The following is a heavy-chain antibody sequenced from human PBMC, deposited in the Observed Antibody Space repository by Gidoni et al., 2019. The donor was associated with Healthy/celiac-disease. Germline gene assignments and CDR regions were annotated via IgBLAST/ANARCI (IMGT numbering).Heavy chain of an antibody. V-gene: IGHV3-23*01. D-gene: IGHD3-10*01. J-gene: IGHJ4*02. Sequence: RFTISRDNSKNTLYLQMNSLRAEDTAVYYCAKIGTGATALITMVRGVIFDYWGQGTLVTVSS. CDR3: AKIGTGATALITMVRGVIFDY.